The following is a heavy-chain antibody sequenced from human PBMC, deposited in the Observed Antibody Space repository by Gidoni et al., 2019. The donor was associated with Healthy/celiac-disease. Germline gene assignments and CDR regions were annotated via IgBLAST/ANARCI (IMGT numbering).Heavy chain of an antibody. J-gene: IGHJ6*02. D-gene: IGHD3-22*01. Sequence: QVQLVESGGGVVQPGRSLRLSCAASGFTFSSYGMHWVRPAPGKGLEWVAVIWYDGSNKYYADSVKGRFTISRDNSKNTLYLQMNSLRAEDTAVYYCARESRYYDSSGYYNYYYYGMDVWGQGTTVTVSS. CDR2: IWYDGSNK. CDR3: ARESRYYDSSGYYNYYYYGMDV. V-gene: IGHV3-33*01. CDR1: GFTFSSYG.